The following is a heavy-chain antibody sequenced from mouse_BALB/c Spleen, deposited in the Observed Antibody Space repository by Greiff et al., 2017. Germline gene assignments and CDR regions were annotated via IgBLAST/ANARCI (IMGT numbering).Heavy chain of an antibody. CDR3: ARAFTTAFDY. V-gene: IGHV5-9-4*01. Sequence: DVQLVESGGGLVTPGGSLKLSCAASGFTFSSYALSWVRQSPEKRLEWVAEISSGGSYTYYPDTVTGRFTISRDNAKNTLYLEMSSLRSEDTAMYYSARAFTTAFDYWGQGTTLTVSS. J-gene: IGHJ2*01. D-gene: IGHD1-2*01. CDR1: GFTFSSYA. CDR2: ISSGGSYT.